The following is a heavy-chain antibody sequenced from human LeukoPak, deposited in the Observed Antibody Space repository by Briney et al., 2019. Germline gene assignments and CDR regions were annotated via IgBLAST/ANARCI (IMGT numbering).Heavy chain of an antibody. Sequence: GSLRLSCAASGFTFRDYAMSWVRQAPGKGLEWVSTISGSGSTTYYADLVRGRFTISRDNSKNTLYLQVNSLRAEDTAVYYCAKESGQYDYWGQGTLVTVSS. CDR3: AKESGQYDY. J-gene: IGHJ4*02. CDR2: ISGSGSTT. V-gene: IGHV3-23*01. D-gene: IGHD3-3*01. CDR1: GFTFRDYA.